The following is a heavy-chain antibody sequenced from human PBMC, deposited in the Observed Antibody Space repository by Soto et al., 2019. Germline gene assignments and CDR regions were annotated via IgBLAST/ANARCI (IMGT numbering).Heavy chain of an antibody. CDR1: GFSLTTSGLG. J-gene: IGHJ4*02. CDR3: AHKPDNWNYGGV. CDR2: IYWNDDE. V-gene: IGHV2-5*01. D-gene: IGHD1-7*01. Sequence: QITLKESGPTLVKPTQTLTLTCTFSGFSLTTSGLGVGWIRQPPGKALEWLALIYWNDDEYYSPSLRSRLTINKDTSKNQVVLTMTNMDPVDTATYYCAHKPDNWNYGGVWGQGTLVTVSS.